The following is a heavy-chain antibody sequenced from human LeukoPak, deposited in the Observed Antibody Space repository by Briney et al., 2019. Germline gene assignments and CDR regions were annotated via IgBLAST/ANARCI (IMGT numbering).Heavy chain of an antibody. Sequence: PSETLSLTCTVSGGSIGSSSYYWGWIRQPPGKGLEWIGSIYYSGSTYYNPSLKSRVTISVDTSKNQFSLKLSSVTAADTAVYYCARDRMVRGVYYYYGMDVWGQGTTVTVSS. CDR1: GGSIGSSSYY. CDR3: ARDRMVRGVYYYYGMDV. CDR2: IYYSGST. J-gene: IGHJ6*02. V-gene: IGHV4-39*07. D-gene: IGHD3-10*01.